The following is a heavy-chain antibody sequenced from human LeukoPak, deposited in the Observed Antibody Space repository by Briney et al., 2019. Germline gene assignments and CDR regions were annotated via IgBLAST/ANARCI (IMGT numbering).Heavy chain of an antibody. CDR1: GGTFSSNA. CDR2: IIPMFDTA. J-gene: IGHJ4*02. D-gene: IGHD2-2*02. CDR3: ARAVVVPAAIHNYFDY. Sequence: ASVKVSCKASGGTFSSNAISWVRQAPGQGLEWMGGIIPMFDTANYAQKFQGRVTITADESTSTAYMELSSLRSEDTAVYYCARAVVVPAAIHNYFDYWGQGTLVTVSS. V-gene: IGHV1-69*13.